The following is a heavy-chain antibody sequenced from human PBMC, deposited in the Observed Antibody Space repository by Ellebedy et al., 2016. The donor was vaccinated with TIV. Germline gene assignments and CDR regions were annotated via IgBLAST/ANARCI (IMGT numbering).Heavy chain of an antibody. CDR2: ISYDGSTK. Sequence: GESLKISCAASGFTFSTYDMHWVRQAPGKGLEWVTIISYDGSTKFYADSVKGRFTISRDNSKNTLFLQMNSLRAEDTAVYYCVADRYCSGGNCYWVDYWGQGTLVTVS. J-gene: IGHJ4*02. CDR3: VADRYCSGGNCYWVDY. CDR1: GFTFSTYD. V-gene: IGHV3-30-3*01. D-gene: IGHD2-15*01.